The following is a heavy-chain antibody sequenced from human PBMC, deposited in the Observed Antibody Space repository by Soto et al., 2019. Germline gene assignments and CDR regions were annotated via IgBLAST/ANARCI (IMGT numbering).Heavy chain of an antibody. Sequence: QSPSRGLEWLGRTYYRSKWYNDYAVSVKSRITINPDTSKNQFSLQLNSVTPEDTAVYYCAREQQWLAGDYYYYMDVWGKGTTVTVSS. CDR2: TYYRSKWYN. CDR3: AREQQWLAGDYYYYMDV. V-gene: IGHV6-1*01. J-gene: IGHJ6*03. D-gene: IGHD6-19*01.